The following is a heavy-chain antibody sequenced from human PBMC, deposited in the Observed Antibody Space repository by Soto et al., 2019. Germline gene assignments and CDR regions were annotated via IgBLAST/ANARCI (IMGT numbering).Heavy chain of an antibody. CDR1: GYAFTNYG. V-gene: IGHV1-18*04. CDR3: ARDRGERTASLIDN. D-gene: IGHD2-21*02. J-gene: IGHJ4*02. CDR2: ISGYTGLT. Sequence: QVHLVQSGPEVKRPGASVKVSCKASGYAFTNYGISWVRQAPGQGLEWMGWISGYTGLTKYALKFQVRVTLTMDTSIDTGYVEVRSLRSDDTAVFYCARDRGERTASLIDNWGQGTLVTVSS.